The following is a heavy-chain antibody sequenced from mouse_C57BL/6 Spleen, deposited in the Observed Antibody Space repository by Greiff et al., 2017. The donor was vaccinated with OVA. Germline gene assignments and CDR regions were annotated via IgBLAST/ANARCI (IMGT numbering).Heavy chain of an antibody. CDR1: GFTFSDYY. J-gene: IGHJ4*01. V-gene: IGHV5-16*01. CDR3: ARGGYAMDY. CDR2: INYDGSST. Sequence: EVKLMESEGGLVQPGSSMKLSCTASGFTFSDYYMAWVRQVPEKGLEWVANINYDGSSTYYLDSLKSRFIISRANAKNILYLQMSSLKSEDTATYYCARGGYAMDYWGQGTSVTVSS.